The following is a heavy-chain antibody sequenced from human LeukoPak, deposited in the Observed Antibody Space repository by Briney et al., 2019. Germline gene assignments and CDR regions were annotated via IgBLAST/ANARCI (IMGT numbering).Heavy chain of an antibody. D-gene: IGHD3-22*01. Sequence: PSETLSLTCTVSGGSISSGSYYWSWIRQPAGKGLEWIGRIYTSGSTNYNPSLKSRVTISVDTSKNQFSLKLSSVTAADTAVYYCASLYYYDSSGYDEAFDIWGQGTMVTVSS. CDR1: GGSISSGSYY. CDR3: ASLYYYDSSGYDEAFDI. V-gene: IGHV4-61*02. CDR2: IYTSGST. J-gene: IGHJ3*02.